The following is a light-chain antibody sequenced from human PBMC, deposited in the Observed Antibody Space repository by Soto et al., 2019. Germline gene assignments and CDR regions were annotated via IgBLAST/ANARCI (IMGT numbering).Light chain of an antibody. CDR2: EVS. Sequence: QSALTQPASVSGSPGQSITISCTGTSSDVGGYNFVSWYQHHPGKAPKLMIYEVSNRPSGVSNRFSGSKSGNTASLTISGLQVEDEAIYFCSSYTSTSTSVFGTGTKVTVL. J-gene: IGLJ1*01. CDR1: SSDVGGYNF. V-gene: IGLV2-14*01. CDR3: SSYTSTSTSV.